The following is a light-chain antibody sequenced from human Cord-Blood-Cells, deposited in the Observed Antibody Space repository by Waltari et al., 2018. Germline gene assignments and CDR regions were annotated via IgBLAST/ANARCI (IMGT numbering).Light chain of an antibody. J-gene: IGKJ2*01. CDR3: QQYGSSPPYT. Sequence: EIVLTQSPRTLSFSPGERATLSCRASQSVSSSYLAWYQQKPGQAPRLLIYGASSRATGIPDRFSSSGSGTDFTLTISRLEPEDFAVYYCQQYGSSPPYTFGQGTKLEIK. CDR1: QSVSSSY. V-gene: IGKV3-20*01. CDR2: GAS.